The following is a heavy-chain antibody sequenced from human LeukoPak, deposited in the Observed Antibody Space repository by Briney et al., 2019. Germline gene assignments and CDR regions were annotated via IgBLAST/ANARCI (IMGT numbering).Heavy chain of an antibody. CDR1: AFTFDDDA. J-gene: IGHJ4*02. D-gene: IGHD3-9*01. Sequence: GGSLTLSCAASAFTFDDDAMHWVRQAPGKVLEWVSGISWKSGSIGYADSVKGRFTISRDNAKNSLYLQMNSLRAEDTALYYCAKARVRYFDGFDYWGQGTLVTVSS. CDR3: AKARVRYFDGFDY. V-gene: IGHV3-9*01. CDR2: ISWKSGSI.